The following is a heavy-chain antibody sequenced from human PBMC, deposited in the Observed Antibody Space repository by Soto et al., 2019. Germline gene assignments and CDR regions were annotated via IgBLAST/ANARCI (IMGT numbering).Heavy chain of an antibody. CDR1: GDSIRNDNYY. CDR2: IYYSGSI. V-gene: IGHV4-31*03. Sequence: QVQLQESGPGLVQPSQTLSLTCTVSGDSIRNDNYYWSWIRQHPGKGLEWIGNIYYSGSIYYKPSLQSRVNISIDTSVNQFSLKLSFVTAADTAVYYCASAMVQIWRPVEYWGQGTLVTVSS. J-gene: IGHJ4*02. D-gene: IGHD1-1*01. CDR3: ASAMVQIWRPVEY.